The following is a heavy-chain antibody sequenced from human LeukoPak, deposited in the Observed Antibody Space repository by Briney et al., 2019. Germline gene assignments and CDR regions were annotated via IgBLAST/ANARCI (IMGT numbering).Heavy chain of an antibody. V-gene: IGHV3-23*01. D-gene: IGHD3-3*01. Sequence: GGSLRLSCVASGFTFSSYAMSWVRQAPGKGLEWVSAISGSGGSTYYADSVKGRFTISRDNSKNTLYLQMNSLRAEDTAVYYCAKEHGYDFWSGYQTSYFDYWGQGTLVTVSS. CDR1: GFTFSSYA. J-gene: IGHJ4*02. CDR3: AKEHGYDFWSGYQTSYFDY. CDR2: ISGSGGST.